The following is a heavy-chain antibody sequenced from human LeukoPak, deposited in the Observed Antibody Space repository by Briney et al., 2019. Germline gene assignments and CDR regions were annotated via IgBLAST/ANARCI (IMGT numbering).Heavy chain of an antibody. CDR3: ARHSSSWSFDP. CDR1: GFTVSTYA. J-gene: IGHJ5*02. Sequence: QSGGSLRLSCAASGFTVSTYAMSWVRQAPGKGLEWVSVIYSGGTTYYADSVKGRFTISRDNSKNTLYLQMNSLRAEDTAVYYCARHSSSWSFDPWGQGTLVTVSS. V-gene: IGHV3-66*04. CDR2: IYSGGTT. D-gene: IGHD6-13*01.